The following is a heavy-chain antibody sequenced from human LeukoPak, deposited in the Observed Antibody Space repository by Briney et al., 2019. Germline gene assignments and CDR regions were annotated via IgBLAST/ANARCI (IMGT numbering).Heavy chain of an antibody. CDR2: IYYSGST. CDR3: ASHPVAGWLHEIY. V-gene: IGHV4-39*07. J-gene: IGHJ4*02. Sequence: SETLSLTCTVSGGSISSSSYYWGWIRQPPGKGLEWIGSIYYSGSTYYNPSLKSRVTISVDTSKNQFSLKLSSVTAADTAVYYCASHPVAGWLHEIYWGQGTLVTVSS. CDR1: GGSISSSSYY. D-gene: IGHD5-24*01.